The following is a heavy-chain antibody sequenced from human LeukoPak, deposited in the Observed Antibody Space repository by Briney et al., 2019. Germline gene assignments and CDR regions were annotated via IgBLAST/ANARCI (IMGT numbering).Heavy chain of an antibody. D-gene: IGHD6-19*01. CDR3: ARGGIQVSGIDEFDY. CDR2: IGIRGDT. J-gene: IGHJ4*02. Sequence: GGSLRLSCAASGFTFIDYDMHWVRQVIGKGLEWVSAIGIRGDTHYSGSAKGRFTISRENAESSLYLQMNSLRAEDTAVYYCARGGIQVSGIDEFDYWGQGTLVTVSS. V-gene: IGHV3-13*01. CDR1: GFTFIDYD.